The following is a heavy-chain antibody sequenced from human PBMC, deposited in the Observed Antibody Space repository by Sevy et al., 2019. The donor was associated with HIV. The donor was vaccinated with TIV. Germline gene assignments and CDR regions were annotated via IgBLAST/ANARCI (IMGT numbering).Heavy chain of an antibody. J-gene: IGHJ3*01. V-gene: IGHV3-15*01. D-gene: IGHD2-2*01. CDR3: TRGYCISTRCHWDDAFDF. CDR2: IKSKTEGGTT. CDR1: GFTFSNAW. Sequence: EGSLRLSCAASGFTFSNAWMTWVRQAPGMGLEWVGRIKSKTEGGTTDYAAPVKGRFTISRDDSRNTVYLQMNSLKIEDTGVYYCTRGYCISTRCHWDDAFDFWGQGTMVTVSS.